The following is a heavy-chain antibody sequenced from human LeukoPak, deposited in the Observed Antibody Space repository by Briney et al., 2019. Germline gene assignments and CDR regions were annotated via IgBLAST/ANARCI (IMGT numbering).Heavy chain of an antibody. V-gene: IGHV4-34*01. D-gene: IGHD3-3*01. J-gene: IGHJ4*02. Sequence: SETLSLTCAVYGGSFSGYYWSWIRQPPGKGLEWIGEINHGGSTNYNPSLKSRVTISVDTSKNQFSLKLSSVTAADTAVYYCARGEAPPDFWSGKEYDYWGQGTLVTVSS. CDR2: INHGGST. CDR3: ARGEAPPDFWSGKEYDY. CDR1: GGSFSGYY.